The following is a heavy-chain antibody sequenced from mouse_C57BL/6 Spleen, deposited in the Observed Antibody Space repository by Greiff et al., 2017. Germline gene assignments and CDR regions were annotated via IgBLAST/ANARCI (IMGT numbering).Heavy chain of an antibody. Sequence: VQLQQPGAELVRPGSSVKLSCKASGYTFTSYWMHWVKQRPIQGLEWIGNIDPSDSETHYNQKFKDKATLTVDKSSSTAYMQLSSLTSEDSAVYYCAREGGNYGYFDVWGTGTTVTVSS. CDR1: GYTFTSYW. V-gene: IGHV1-52*01. CDR3: AREGGNYGYFDV. D-gene: IGHD2-1*01. CDR2: IDPSDSET. J-gene: IGHJ1*03.